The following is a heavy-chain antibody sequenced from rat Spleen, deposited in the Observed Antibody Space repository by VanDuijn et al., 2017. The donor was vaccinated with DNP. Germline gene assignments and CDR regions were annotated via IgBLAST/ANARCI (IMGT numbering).Heavy chain of an antibody. J-gene: IGHJ4*01. CDR1: GFSLTSYN. Sequence: QVQLKESGPGLVQPSQTLSLTCTVAGFSLTSYNVHWVRQPPGKGLEWMGIIWTGGTTAYNSLLKSRLSINRDTSKSQVFLKMNSLQADDTAIYYCTRESWGYVMDAWGQGASVTVSS. CDR3: TRESWGYVMDA. D-gene: IGHD4-6*01. V-gene: IGHV2-43*01. CDR2: IWTGGTT.